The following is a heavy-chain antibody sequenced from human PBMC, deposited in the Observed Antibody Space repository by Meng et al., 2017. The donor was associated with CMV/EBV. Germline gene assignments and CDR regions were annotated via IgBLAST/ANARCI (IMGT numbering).Heavy chain of an antibody. CDR2: IYYSGST. Sequence: QLPLQESGPGLVKPSATLSLSCTVSGGSISSSSYYWGWIRQPPGKGLEWIGSIYYSGSTYYNPSLKSRVTIPVDTSKNQFSLKLSSVTAADTAVYYCARDSAVAGVVDYWGQGTLVTVSS. J-gene: IGHJ4*02. V-gene: IGHV4-39*07. CDR3: ARDSAVAGVVDY. CDR1: GGSISSSSYY. D-gene: IGHD6-19*01.